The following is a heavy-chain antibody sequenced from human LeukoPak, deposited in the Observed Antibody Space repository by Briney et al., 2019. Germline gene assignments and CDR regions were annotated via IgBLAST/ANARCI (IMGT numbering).Heavy chain of an antibody. V-gene: IGHV3-23*01. CDR3: AGRGGYGEIA. CDR2: IRGSGGST. Sequence: QPGGSLRLSWAASGXTFSNYAVSWVRQAPGKGLEWVSGIRGSGGSTSYTDSVKGRFTISRDSSKNTLYLQMNTLRAEDTAVYYCAGRGGYGEIAWGQGTLVTVSS. CDR1: GXTFSNYA. J-gene: IGHJ4*02. D-gene: IGHD4-17*01.